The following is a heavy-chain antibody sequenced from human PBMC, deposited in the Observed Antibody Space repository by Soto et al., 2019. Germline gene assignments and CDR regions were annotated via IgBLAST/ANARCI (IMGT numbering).Heavy chain of an antibody. CDR3: AREPYGSRLPSGDAFDI. D-gene: IGHD2-2*01. J-gene: IGHJ3*02. V-gene: IGHV1-69*13. Sequence: SVKVSCKASGGTFISYAISWVRQAPGQGLEWMGGIIPIFGTANYAQKFQGRVTITADESTSTAYMELSSLRSEDTAVYYCAREPYGSRLPSGDAFDIWGQGTMVTVSS. CDR2: IIPIFGTA. CDR1: GGTFISYA.